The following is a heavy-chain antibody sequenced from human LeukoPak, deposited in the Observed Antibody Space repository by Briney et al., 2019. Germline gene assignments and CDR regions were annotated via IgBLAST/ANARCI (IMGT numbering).Heavy chain of an antibody. Sequence: PGGSLRLSCAASGFTFSSYAMSWVRQAPGKGLEWVSAISGSGGSTYYADSVKGRFTISRHNSKNTLYLQMNSLPADDTAVYFCAQQGILWSLAELYADSLGGGTLVSDSP. CDR2: ISGSGGST. CDR3: AQQGILWSLAELYADS. CDR1: GFTFSSYA. D-gene: IGHD2-21*01. J-gene: IGHJ5*01. V-gene: IGHV3-23*01.